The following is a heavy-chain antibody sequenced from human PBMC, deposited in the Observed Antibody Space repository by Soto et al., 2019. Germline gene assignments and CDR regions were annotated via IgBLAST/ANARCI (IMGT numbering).Heavy chain of an antibody. CDR2: TNPRDGST. J-gene: IGHJ4*02. D-gene: IGHD3-10*02. V-gene: IGHV1-46*01. Sequence: ASVKVSCKASGYSLTGYYMHWVRQAPGRGLEWMGITNPRDGSTNYAQKFQGRVTMTSDTSTSTVYMEMSSLRSDDTAMYYCARSYVTSRPIDFWGQGTLVTVPQ. CDR1: GYSLTGYY. CDR3: ARSYVTSRPIDF.